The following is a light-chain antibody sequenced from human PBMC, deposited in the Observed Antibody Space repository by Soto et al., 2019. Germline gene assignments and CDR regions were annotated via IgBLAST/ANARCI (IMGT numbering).Light chain of an antibody. V-gene: IGLV2-14*03. J-gene: IGLJ1*01. CDR3: SSYTGTSTLNV. Sequence: QSVLTQPASVSGSPGQSITISCTGTSCDVGGYNYVSWYQHHPGKAPKLMIYDVSDRPSGVSNRFSGSKSGNTASLTISGLQAEDEADYYCSSYTGTSTLNVFGTGTKVTVL. CDR2: DVS. CDR1: SCDVGGYNY.